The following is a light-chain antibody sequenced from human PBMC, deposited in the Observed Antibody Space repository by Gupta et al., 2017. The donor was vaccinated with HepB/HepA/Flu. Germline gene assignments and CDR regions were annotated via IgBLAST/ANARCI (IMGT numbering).Light chain of an antibody. CDR1: QSVRNN. CDR2: STS. J-gene: IGKJ5*01. Sequence: EVVLTQSPATLSVSPGERATLSCRASQSVRNNLAWYQHKPGQAPRLLIYSTSTRATGVPTRFSGSGSGTEFTLTISSLQSEDFAVYYCKQYENGPPITFGQGTRLDIK. V-gene: IGKV3-15*01. CDR3: KQYENGPPIT.